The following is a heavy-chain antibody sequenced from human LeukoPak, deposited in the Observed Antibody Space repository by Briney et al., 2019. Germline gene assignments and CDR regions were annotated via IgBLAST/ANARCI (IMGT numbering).Heavy chain of an antibody. J-gene: IGHJ4*02. CDR3: AKDWQWPKGDYYFDY. CDR1: GFTFSSYA. Sequence: GGSLRLSCAASGFTFSSYAMSWVRQAPGKGLEWVSAISGSGGSTYYADSVKGRFTVSRDNSKNTLYLQMNSLRAKDTAVYYCAKDWQWPKGDYYFDYWGQGTLVTASS. D-gene: IGHD6-19*01. V-gene: IGHV3-23*01. CDR2: ISGSGGST.